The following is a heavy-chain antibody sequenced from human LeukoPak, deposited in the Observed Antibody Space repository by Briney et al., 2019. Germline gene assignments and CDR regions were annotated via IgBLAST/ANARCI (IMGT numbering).Heavy chain of an antibody. D-gene: IGHD2-2*01. J-gene: IGHJ4*02. CDR2: INPNSGGT. CDR3: ARVYCSSTSCPSRRY. Sequence: ASVKVSCKASGYTFTGYYMHWVRQAPGQGLEWMGWINPNSGGTNYAQKFQGRVTMTGDTSISTAYMELSRLRSDDTAVYYCARVYCSSTSCPSRRYWGQGTLVTVSS. CDR1: GYTFTGYY. V-gene: IGHV1-2*02.